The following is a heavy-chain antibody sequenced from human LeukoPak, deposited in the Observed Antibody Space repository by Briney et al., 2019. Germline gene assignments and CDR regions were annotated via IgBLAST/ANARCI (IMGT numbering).Heavy chain of an antibody. J-gene: IGHJ4*02. V-gene: IGHV4-61*02. CDR3: ARAPGGYLDY. CDR2: IYTSGST. Sequence: SETLSLTCTVSGGSISSGSYYWSWIRQPAGKGLEWIGRIYTSGSTNYNPSLKSRVTISVDTPKNQFSLKLSSVTAADTAVYYCARAPGGYLDYWGQGTLVTVSS. CDR1: GGSISSGSYY. D-gene: IGHD3-16*01.